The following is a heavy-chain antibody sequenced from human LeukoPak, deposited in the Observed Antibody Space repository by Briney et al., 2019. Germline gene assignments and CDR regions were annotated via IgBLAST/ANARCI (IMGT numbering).Heavy chain of an antibody. CDR1: VGSLSSYY. CDR2: IYYSGRT. D-gene: IGHD5-18*01. J-gene: IGHJ3*02. CDR3: SRDGYGCCYSLKGAFDI. V-gene: IGHV4-59*01. Sequence: PETLSLTCTVPVGSLSSYYWSWIPQPPGKGVEWIGYIYYSGRTNYNTSLKSRVTISVDTSKKQFSLKLNSVTSGATAVYYCSRDGYGCCYSLKGAFDIWGQGTMVTVSS.